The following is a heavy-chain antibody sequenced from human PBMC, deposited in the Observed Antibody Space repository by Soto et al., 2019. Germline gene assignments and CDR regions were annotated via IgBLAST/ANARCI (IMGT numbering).Heavy chain of an antibody. CDR1: GGSISSSNW. V-gene: IGHV4-4*02. Sequence: QVQLQESGPGLVKPSGTLSLTCAVSGGSISSSNWWSWVRQPPGKGLEWIGEIYHSGSTNYNPSLNSRVTISVDKSKNQFSLKLSSVTAADTAVYYCARRAPEHHTMVRGLVYWGQGTLVTVSS. CDR3: ARRAPEHHTMVRGLVY. J-gene: IGHJ4*02. CDR2: IYHSGST. D-gene: IGHD3-10*01.